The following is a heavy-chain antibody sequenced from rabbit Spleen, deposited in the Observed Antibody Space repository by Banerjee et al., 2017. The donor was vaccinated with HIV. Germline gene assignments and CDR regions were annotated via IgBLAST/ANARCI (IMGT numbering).Heavy chain of an antibody. V-gene: IGHV1S40*01. CDR1: GIDFSSYYY. D-gene: IGHD2-1*01. CDR2: IYTGDGST. J-gene: IGHJ4*01. Sequence: QSLEESGGGLVTPGGSLTLTCTASGIDFSSYYYMCWVRQAPGKGLEWIGCIYTGDGSTAYASWAKGRFTVSKTSSTTVTLQLNSLTAADTATYFCARGSAAMTMVITGYYLSLWGPGTLVTVS. CDR3: ARGSAAMTMVITGYYLSL.